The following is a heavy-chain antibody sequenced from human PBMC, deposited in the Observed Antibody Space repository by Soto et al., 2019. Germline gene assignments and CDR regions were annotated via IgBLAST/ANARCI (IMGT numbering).Heavy chain of an antibody. D-gene: IGHD2-15*01. CDR1: GFTFRAYT. CDR3: ARDRGYDAHDYYYNAMDV. Sequence: GGSLRLSCISSGFTFRAYTMNWVRQAPGKGLEWVSGIRGFSPYTFYAESVKGRFTISRDNAKNSLYLQMNSLRAEDTAVYYCARDRGYDAHDYYYNAMDVWGQGTTVTVSS. CDR2: IRGFSPYT. V-gene: IGHV3-21*01. J-gene: IGHJ6*02.